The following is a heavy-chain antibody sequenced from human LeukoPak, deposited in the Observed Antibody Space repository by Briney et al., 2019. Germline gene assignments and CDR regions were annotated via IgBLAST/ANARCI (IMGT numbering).Heavy chain of an antibody. V-gene: IGHV3-43D*03. CDR2: ISWDGGST. D-gene: IGHD1-26*01. CDR1: GFTFDDYA. J-gene: IGHJ4*02. CDR3: AKDYSGTCDY. Sequence: PGGSLRLSCAASGFTFDDYAMHWVRQAPGKGLEWVSLISWDGGSTHYVDSVKGRFTISRDNSKNSLYLQMNSLRPEDTALYYCAKDYSGTCDYWGQGTLVTVSS.